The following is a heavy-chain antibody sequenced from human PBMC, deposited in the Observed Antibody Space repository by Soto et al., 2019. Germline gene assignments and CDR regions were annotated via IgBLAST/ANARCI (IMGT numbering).Heavy chain of an antibody. J-gene: IGHJ4*02. V-gene: IGHV4-39*01. CDR2: IYYSGTT. CDR3: ATMYYYDSSY. Sequence: TSETLSLTCTVSGGSIGSSSYYWAWIRQPPGKGLEWIGNIYYSGTTDYNPSLKSRVTISVDTSKNQFSLKLSSVTAADTAVYYCATMYYYDSSYWGQGTLVTVSS. CDR1: GGSIGSSSYY. D-gene: IGHD3-22*01.